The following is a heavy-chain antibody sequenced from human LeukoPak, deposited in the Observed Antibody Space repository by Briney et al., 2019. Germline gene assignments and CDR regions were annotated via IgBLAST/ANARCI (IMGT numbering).Heavy chain of an antibody. V-gene: IGHV3-7*01. Sequence: GGSLRLSCVASRFTFSNYWMSWVRQAPGKGLEWVANIKQDGSEKYYVDSVKGRFTISRDNAKNSLYLQMNSLRAEDTAVYYCAREGTYYDILTGSISYYFDYWGQGTLVTVSS. D-gene: IGHD3-9*01. CDR1: RFTFSNYW. J-gene: IGHJ4*02. CDR3: AREGTYYDILTGSISYYFDY. CDR2: IKQDGSEK.